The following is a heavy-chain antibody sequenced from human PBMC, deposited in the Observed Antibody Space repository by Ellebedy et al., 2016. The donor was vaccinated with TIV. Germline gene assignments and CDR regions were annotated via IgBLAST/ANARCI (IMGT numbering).Heavy chain of an antibody. Sequence: PGGSLRLSCSASGFIFRNYAMHWVRQAPGKGLEYVSAITVDGGRTFYTDSVRGRFTISRDNSKNTLYLQMSSLRAEDTAVYYFVKGPPSAAAGNFQHWGQGTLVTVSS. D-gene: IGHD6-13*01. V-gene: IGHV3-64D*09. CDR3: VKGPPSAAAGNFQH. J-gene: IGHJ1*01. CDR2: ITVDGGRT. CDR1: GFIFRNYA.